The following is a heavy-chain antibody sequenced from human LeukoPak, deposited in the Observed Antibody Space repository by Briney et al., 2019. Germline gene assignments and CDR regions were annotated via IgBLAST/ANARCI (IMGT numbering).Heavy chain of an antibody. Sequence: KPSETLSLTCTVSGGSISSSSYYWGWTRQPPGKGLEWIGSIYYSGSTYYNPSLKSRVTISVDTSKNQFSLKLSSVTAADTAVYYCARLRWEYAEPQTGLRFLEWLHRYYFDYWGQGTLVTVSS. J-gene: IGHJ4*02. V-gene: IGHV4-39*01. D-gene: IGHD3-3*01. CDR2: IYYSGST. CDR3: ARLRWEYAEPQTGLRFLEWLHRYYFDY. CDR1: GGSISSSSYY.